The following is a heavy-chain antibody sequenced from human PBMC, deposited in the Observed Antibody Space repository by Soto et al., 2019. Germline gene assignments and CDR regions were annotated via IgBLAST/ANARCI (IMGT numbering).Heavy chain of an antibody. D-gene: IGHD3-10*01. CDR2: IYYSGGT. CDR1: GGSISSSSYY. CDR3: ARHLKSVTMIRTQCTYFDC. Sequence: PSETLSLTCTVSGGSISSSSYYWGWIRQPPGKGLEWIGSIYYSGGTYYNPSLKSRVTISVDTSKNQFSLKLSSVTAADTAVYYCARHLKSVTMIRTQCTYFDCWGQGTLVTVSS. V-gene: IGHV4-39*01. J-gene: IGHJ4*02.